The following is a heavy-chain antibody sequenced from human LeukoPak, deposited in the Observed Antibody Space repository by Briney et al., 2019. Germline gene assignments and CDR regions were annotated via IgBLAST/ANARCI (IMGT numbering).Heavy chain of an antibody. V-gene: IGHV3-74*01. Sequence: GGSLRLSCAASGFTFSDYWMYWVRQVPGKGLVWVSRLITDGATISYAVSVRGRFTISRDNARNTLYLQMNSLRVEDTAVYYCNTVTYYNTRAPGDYWGQGALVTVSS. D-gene: IGHD3-10*01. CDR3: NTVTYYNTRAPGDY. CDR1: GFTFSDYW. CDR2: LITDGATI. J-gene: IGHJ4*02.